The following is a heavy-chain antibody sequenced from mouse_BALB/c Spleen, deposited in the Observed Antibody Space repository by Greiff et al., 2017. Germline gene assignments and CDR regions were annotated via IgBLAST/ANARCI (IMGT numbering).Heavy chain of an antibody. Sequence: QVQLQQSGAELARPGASVKLSCKASGYTFTSYWMQWVKQRPGQGLGWIGEIFPGTGTTYYNEKFKGKATLTIDTSSSTAYMQLSSLTSEDSAVYFCARERRLSPMDYWGQGTSVTVSS. J-gene: IGHJ4*01. CDR2: IFPGTGTT. CDR1: GYTFTSYW. D-gene: IGHD1-2*01. CDR3: ARERRLSPMDY. V-gene: IGHV1S132*01.